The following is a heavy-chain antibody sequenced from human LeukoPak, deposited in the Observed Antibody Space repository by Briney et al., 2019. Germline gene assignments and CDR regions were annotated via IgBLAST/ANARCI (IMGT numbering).Heavy chain of an antibody. J-gene: IGHJ4*02. CDR3: ARDYRNFGEVVWSQ. Sequence: GASVKVSCKASGYTFTSYGISWVRQAPGQGLGWRGWISAYNGNTNYAQKLQGRVTMTTDTSTSTAYMELRSLRSDDTAVYYCARDYRNFGEVVWSQWGQGTLVTAPS. D-gene: IGHD2-15*01. CDR1: GYTFTSYG. CDR2: ISAYNGNT. V-gene: IGHV1-18*01.